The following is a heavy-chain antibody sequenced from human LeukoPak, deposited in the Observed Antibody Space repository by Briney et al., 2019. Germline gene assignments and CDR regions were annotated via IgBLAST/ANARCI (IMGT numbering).Heavy chain of an antibody. CDR3: AKGSGRFDAFDI. J-gene: IGHJ3*02. CDR1: GFTLSNYG. D-gene: IGHD2-15*01. Sequence: GGSLRLSCAASGFTLSNYGTHWVRQAPGKGLEWVSAISGSGGSTYYADSVKGRFTISRDNSKNTLYLQMNSLRAEDTAVYYCAKGSGRFDAFDIWGQGTMVTVSS. CDR2: ISGSGGST. V-gene: IGHV3-23*01.